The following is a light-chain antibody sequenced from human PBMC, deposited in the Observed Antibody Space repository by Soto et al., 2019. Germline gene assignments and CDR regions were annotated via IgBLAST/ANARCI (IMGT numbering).Light chain of an antibody. J-gene: IGLJ2*01. Sequence: QSVLTQPASVSGSPGQSITISCTGTSRDVGGYNYVSWYQQHPGKAPKLMIYDVSNRPSGVSNRFSGSKSGNTASLTISWLQAEDEADYYCSSYTSSSTVFGGGTKVTVL. CDR2: DVS. V-gene: IGLV2-14*01. CDR1: SRDVGGYNY. CDR3: SSYTSSSTV.